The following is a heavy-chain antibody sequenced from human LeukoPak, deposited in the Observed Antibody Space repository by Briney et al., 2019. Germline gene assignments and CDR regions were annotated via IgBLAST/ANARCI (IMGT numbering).Heavy chain of an antibody. V-gene: IGHV3-43D*03. CDR3: AKDIRIYDSSGLFDY. Sequence: GGSLRLSCAASGFTFDDYAMHWVRQAPGKGLERVSLISWDGGSTYYADSVKGRFTISRDNSKNSLYLQMNSLRAEDTALYYCAKDIRIYDSSGLFDYWGQGTLVTVSS. J-gene: IGHJ4*02. D-gene: IGHD3-22*01. CDR1: GFTFDDYA. CDR2: ISWDGGST.